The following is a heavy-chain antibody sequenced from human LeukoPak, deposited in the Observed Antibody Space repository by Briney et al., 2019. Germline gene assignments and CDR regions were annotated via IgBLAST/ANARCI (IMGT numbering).Heavy chain of an antibody. D-gene: IGHD3-16*02. CDR2: MNPNSGNT. Sequence: ASVKVSCKASGYTFTSYGINWVRQAPGQGLEWMGWMNPNSGNTAYAQKFQGRVTMTMNTSISTAYIELRSLRSEDTAVYYCARESKPDQYDYVLGSYLPWGQGTLVAVSP. V-gene: IGHV1-8*02. CDR1: GYTFTSYG. CDR3: ARESKPDQYDYVLGSYLP. J-gene: IGHJ5*02.